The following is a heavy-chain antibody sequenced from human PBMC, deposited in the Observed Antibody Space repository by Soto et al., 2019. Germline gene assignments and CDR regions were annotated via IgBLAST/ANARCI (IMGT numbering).Heavy chain of an antibody. V-gene: IGHV3-11*01. CDR3: ARDVGAYYYDSSGYYYDY. Sequence: GGSLRLSCAASGFTFSDYYMSWIRQAPGKGLEWVSYISSSGSTIYYADSVKGRFTISRDNAKNSLYLQMNSLRAEDTAVYYCARDVGAYYYDSSGYYYDYWGQGTLVTVSS. CDR1: GFTFSDYY. J-gene: IGHJ4*02. D-gene: IGHD3-22*01. CDR2: ISSSGSTI.